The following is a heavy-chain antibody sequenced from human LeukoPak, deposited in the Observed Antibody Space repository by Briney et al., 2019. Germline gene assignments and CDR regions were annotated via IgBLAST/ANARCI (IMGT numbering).Heavy chain of an antibody. J-gene: IGHJ4*02. Sequence: GGSLRLSCAASGFTFSSYWMGWVRQAPGKGLEWVANIKQDGSEKYYVDSVKGRFTISRDNAKNSLYLQMNSLRAEDTAVYYCARDGYDFWSGTDYWGQGTLVTVSS. CDR2: IKQDGSEK. CDR3: ARDGYDFWSGTDY. D-gene: IGHD3-3*01. V-gene: IGHV3-7*01. CDR1: GFTFSSYW.